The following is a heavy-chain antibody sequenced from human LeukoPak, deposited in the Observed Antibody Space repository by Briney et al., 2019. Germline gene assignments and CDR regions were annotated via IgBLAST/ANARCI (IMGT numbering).Heavy chain of an antibody. J-gene: IGHJ6*03. CDR3: ARMTAAGTSNYYYYMDV. CDR1: GYTFTGYY. V-gene: IGHV1-2*02. CDR2: INPNSGGT. Sequence: ASVKVSCKASGYTFTGYYMHWVRQAPGQGLEWMGWINPNSGGTNYAQKFQGRVTMTRDTSISTAYMELSRLRSDDTAVYYCARMTAAGTSNYYYYMDVWGKGTTVTVSS. D-gene: IGHD6-13*01.